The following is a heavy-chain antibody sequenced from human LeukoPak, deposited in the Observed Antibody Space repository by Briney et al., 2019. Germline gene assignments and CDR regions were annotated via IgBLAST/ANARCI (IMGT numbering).Heavy chain of an antibody. Sequence: GGSLRLSCAASGFTFDDYAMHWVRQAPGKGLEWVSGISWNSGSIGYADSVKGRFTISRDNAKNSLYLQMNSLRAEDTAVYYCARGELWDYYYYYMDVWGKGTTVTVSS. J-gene: IGHJ6*03. CDR3: ARGELWDYYYYYMDV. CDR2: ISWNSGSI. CDR1: GFTFDDYA. D-gene: IGHD1-7*01. V-gene: IGHV3-9*01.